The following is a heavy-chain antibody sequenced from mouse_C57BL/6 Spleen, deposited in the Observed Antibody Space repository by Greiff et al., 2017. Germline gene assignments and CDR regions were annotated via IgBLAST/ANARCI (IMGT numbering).Heavy chain of an antibody. V-gene: IGHV3-6*01. CDR3: ARDKLRYFDY. J-gene: IGHJ2*01. CDR2: ISYDGSN. CDR1: GYSITSGYY. D-gene: IGHD1-1*01. Sequence: EVKLVESGPGLVKPSPSLSLTCSVTGYSITSGYYWNWIRQFPGNKLEWMGYISYDGSNNYNPSLKNRISITRDTSKNQFFLKLNSVTTEDTATYYCARDKLRYFDYWGQGTTLTVSS.